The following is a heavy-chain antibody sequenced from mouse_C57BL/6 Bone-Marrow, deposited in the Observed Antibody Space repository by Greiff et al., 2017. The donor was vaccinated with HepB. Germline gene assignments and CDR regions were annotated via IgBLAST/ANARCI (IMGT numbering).Heavy chain of an antibody. J-gene: IGHJ1*03. CDR1: GFNIKDDY. CDR3: TFYCDGSRGYFDV. V-gene: IGHV14-4*01. D-gene: IGHD1-1*01. CDR2: IDPENGDT. Sequence: EVQLQQSGAELVRPGASVKLSCTASGFNIKDDYMHWVKQRPEQGLEWIGWIDPENGDTEYASKFQGKATITADTSSNTAYLQLSSLPSEDTAVYYCTFYCDGSRGYFDVWGTGTAVTVSA.